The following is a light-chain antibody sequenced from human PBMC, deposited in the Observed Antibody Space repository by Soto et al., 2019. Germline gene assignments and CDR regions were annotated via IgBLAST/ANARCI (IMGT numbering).Light chain of an antibody. Sequence: QKTQSPSTLSATIGDRVTITCRASQSISSCLAWYQQKPGKVPKLLIYQASSLESGVPSRFRGSGSGTDFTLTISSLQPDDCATYYCQQYNSYPETFGQGTKVDIK. CDR3: QQYNSYPET. J-gene: IGKJ1*01. CDR1: QSISSC. V-gene: IGKV1-5*03. CDR2: QAS.